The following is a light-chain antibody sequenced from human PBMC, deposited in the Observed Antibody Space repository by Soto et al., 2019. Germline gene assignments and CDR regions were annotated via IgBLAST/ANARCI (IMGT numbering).Light chain of an antibody. CDR3: QQSFSTLWT. Sequence: DIQVTQSPSSLSASVGDRVTITCRASQNINNYLNWYQQKPGKAPKLLIYAASSLQSGAPSRFSGSGSGTDFTLTISSLQPEDFATYYCQQSFSTLWTFGQGTKVEIK. CDR2: AAS. J-gene: IGKJ1*01. V-gene: IGKV1-39*01. CDR1: QNINNY.